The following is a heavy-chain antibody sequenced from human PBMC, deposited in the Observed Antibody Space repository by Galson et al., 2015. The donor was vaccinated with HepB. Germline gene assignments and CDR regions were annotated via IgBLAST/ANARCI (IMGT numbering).Heavy chain of an antibody. J-gene: IGHJ4*02. CDR3: ARGAYDYVWGSYRYGPFDH. CDR2: ISSNSIHT. Sequence: SLRLSCAASGFTFSDYYMSWIRQAPGKGLEWVPYISSNSIHTNYADSLKGRITISRDNAKNSLYLQMNSLRAEDTAVYYCARGAYDYVWGSYRYGPFDHWGQGTLVTVSS. V-gene: IGHV3-11*03. CDR1: GFTFSDYY. D-gene: IGHD3-16*02.